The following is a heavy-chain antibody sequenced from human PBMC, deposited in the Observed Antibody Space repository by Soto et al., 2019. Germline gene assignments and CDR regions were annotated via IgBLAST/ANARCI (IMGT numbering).Heavy chain of an antibody. D-gene: IGHD3-22*01. J-gene: IGHJ4*02. CDR2: IIPIFGTA. V-gene: IGHV1-69*13. Sequence: GASVKVSCKASGGTFSSYTISWVRQAPGQGLEWMGRIIPIFGTANYAQKFQGRVTITADESTSTAYMELNSLRAEDTAVYYCARPTYYYDSSGPPAYWGQGTLVTVSS. CDR1: GGTFSSYT. CDR3: ARPTYYYDSSGPPAY.